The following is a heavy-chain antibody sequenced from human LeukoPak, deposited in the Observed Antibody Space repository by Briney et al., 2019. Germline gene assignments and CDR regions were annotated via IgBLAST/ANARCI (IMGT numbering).Heavy chain of an antibody. Sequence: PGGTLRLSCAASGFTFSSYGMSWVRQAPGKGLEWVSAISGSGGSTYYADSVKGRFTISRDNSKNTLYLQMNSLRAEDTAVYYCAEGGWDLPNQYYYYYMDVWGKGTTVTISS. J-gene: IGHJ6*03. CDR2: ISGSGGST. CDR3: AEGGWDLPNQYYYYYMDV. D-gene: IGHD1-26*01. V-gene: IGHV3-23*01. CDR1: GFTFSSYG.